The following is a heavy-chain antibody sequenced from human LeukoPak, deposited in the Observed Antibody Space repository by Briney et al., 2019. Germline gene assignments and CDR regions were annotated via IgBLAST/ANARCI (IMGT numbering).Heavy chain of an antibody. Sequence: SETLSLTCAVYGGSFSGYYWSWIRQPPGKGLEWIGEINHSGSTNYNPSLKSRVTISADTSKNQFSLKLSSVTAADTAVYYCARQGSGSYRYFDYWGQGTLVTVSS. CDR1: GGSFSGYY. D-gene: IGHD3-10*01. CDR3: ARQGSGSYRYFDY. V-gene: IGHV4-34*01. J-gene: IGHJ4*02. CDR2: INHSGST.